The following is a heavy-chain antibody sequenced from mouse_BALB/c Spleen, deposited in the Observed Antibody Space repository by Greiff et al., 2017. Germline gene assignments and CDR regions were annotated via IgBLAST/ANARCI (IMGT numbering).Heavy chain of an antibody. CDR3: ARGGYDGFAY. Sequence: EVKVEESGGDLVKPGGSLKLSCAASGFTFSSYAMSWVRQTPEKRLEWVASISSGGSTYYPDSVKGRFTISRDNARYILYLQMSSLRSEDTAMYYCARGGYDGFAYWGQGTLVTVSA. V-gene: IGHV5-6-5*01. D-gene: IGHD2-2*01. CDR1: GFTFSSYA. CDR2: ISSGGST. J-gene: IGHJ3*01.